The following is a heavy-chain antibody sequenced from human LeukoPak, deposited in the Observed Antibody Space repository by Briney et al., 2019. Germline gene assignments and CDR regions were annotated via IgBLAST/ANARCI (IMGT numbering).Heavy chain of an antibody. V-gene: IGHV3-9*01. D-gene: IGHD6-13*01. J-gene: IGHJ1*01. CDR3: AKSDRGSSWYVYYFQH. CDR2: IDWNSDSL. CDR1: GFNFDDYA. Sequence: GGSLRLSCAASGFNFDDYAIHWDRQAPGKGLEWVSGIDWNSDSLGYADSVKGRFTISRDNAKNSLYLQMNSLTIEDTALYYCAKSDRGSSWYVYYFQHWGQGTLVTVSS.